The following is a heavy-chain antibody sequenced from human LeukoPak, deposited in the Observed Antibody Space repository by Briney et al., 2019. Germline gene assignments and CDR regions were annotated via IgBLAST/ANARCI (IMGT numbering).Heavy chain of an antibody. CDR2: IYYSWST. V-gene: IGHV4-59*01. CDR1: GGSISSYY. D-gene: IGHD3-22*01. CDR3: ATSYYYDSSGYYYGFDY. J-gene: IGHJ4*02. Sequence: SETLSLTCTVSGGSISSYYWSWIRQPPGKGLEWIGCIYYSWSTNYNPSLKSRVTISVDTSKNQFSLKLSSVTAADTAVYYCATSYYYDSSGYYYGFDYWGQGTLVTVSS.